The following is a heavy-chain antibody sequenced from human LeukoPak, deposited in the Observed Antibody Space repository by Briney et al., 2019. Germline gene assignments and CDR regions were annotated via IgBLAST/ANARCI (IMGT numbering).Heavy chain of an antibody. CDR2: ISGSGGST. D-gene: IGHD1-1*01. J-gene: IGHJ6*03. CDR1: GFTFSSYG. Sequence: QSGGSLRLSCAASGFTFSSYGMSWVRQAPGKGLEWVSAISGSGGSTYYADSVKGRFTISRDNAKNSLYLQMSSLRAEDTAVYYCARVPSWKGYMDVWGKGTTVTVSS. CDR3: ARVPSWKGYMDV. V-gene: IGHV3-23*01.